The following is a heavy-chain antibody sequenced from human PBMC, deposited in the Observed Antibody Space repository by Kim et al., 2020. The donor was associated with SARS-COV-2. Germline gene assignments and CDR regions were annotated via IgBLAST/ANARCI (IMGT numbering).Heavy chain of an antibody. CDR2: ISGSGGST. CDR3: AKDLKKSITMIVVVIGRIGAFDI. J-gene: IGHJ3*02. D-gene: IGHD3-22*01. V-gene: IGHV3-23*01. Sequence: GGSLRLCCAASGFTFSSYAMSWVRQAPGKGLEWVSAISGSGGSTYYADSVKGRFTISRDNSKNTLYLQMNSLRAEDTAVYYCAKDLKKSITMIVVVIGRIGAFDIWGQGTMVTVSS. CDR1: GFTFSSYA.